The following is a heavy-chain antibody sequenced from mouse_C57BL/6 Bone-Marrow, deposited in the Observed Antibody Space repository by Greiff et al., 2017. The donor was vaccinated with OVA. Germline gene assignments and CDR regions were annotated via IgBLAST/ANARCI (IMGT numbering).Heavy chain of an antibody. J-gene: IGHJ3*01. V-gene: IGHV3-6*01. CDR3: AREGQLRPGFAY. Sequence: ESGPGLVKPSQSLSLTCSVTGYSITSGYYWNWIRQFPGNKLEWMGYISYDGSNNYNPSIKNRISITRDTSKNQFFLKLNSVTTEDTATYYCAREGQLRPGFAYWGQGTLVTVSA. CDR2: ISYDGSN. CDR1: GYSITSGYY. D-gene: IGHD3-2*02.